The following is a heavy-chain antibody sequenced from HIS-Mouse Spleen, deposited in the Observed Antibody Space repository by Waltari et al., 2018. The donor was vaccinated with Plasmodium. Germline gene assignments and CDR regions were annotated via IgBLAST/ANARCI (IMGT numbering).Heavy chain of an antibody. CDR1: GLTFRSYW. D-gene: IGHD6-13*01. Sequence: EVQLVESGGGWVQPGGSLRLSCADSGLTFRSYWMSWVREAPVKGLDWVANIKQDGSEKYYVDSLKGRFTISRDNAKNSLYLQMNSLRAEDTAVYYCASSWYWYFDLWGRGTLVTVSS. J-gene: IGHJ2*01. CDR3: ASSWYWYFDL. V-gene: IGHV3-7*01. CDR2: IKQDGSEK.